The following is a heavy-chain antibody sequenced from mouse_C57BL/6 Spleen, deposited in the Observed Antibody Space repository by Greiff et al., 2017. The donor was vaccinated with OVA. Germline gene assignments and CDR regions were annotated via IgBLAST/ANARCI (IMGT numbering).Heavy chain of an antibody. CDR3: ARAYYYGSSPWYFDV. V-gene: IGHV1-42*01. Sequence: VQLKQSGPELVKPGASVKISCKASGYSFTGYYMNWVKQSPEKSLEWIGEINPSTGGTTYNQKFKAKATLTVDKSSSTAYMQLKSLTSEDSAVYYCARAYYYGSSPWYFDVWGTGTTVTVSS. D-gene: IGHD1-1*01. J-gene: IGHJ1*03. CDR2: INPSTGGT. CDR1: GYSFTGYY.